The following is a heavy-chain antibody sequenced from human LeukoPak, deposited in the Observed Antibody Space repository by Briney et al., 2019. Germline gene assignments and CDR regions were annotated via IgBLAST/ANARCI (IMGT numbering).Heavy chain of an antibody. CDR3: AKDGRPGDCYFDF. CDR1: GFTFSSYG. D-gene: IGHD2-21*02. CDR2: IPYDGSNK. J-gene: IGHJ4*02. Sequence: GGSLRLSCAASGFTFSSYGMHWVRQAPGKGLEWVAVIPYDGSNKYYADSVKGRFTISSDNSKSTLYLQMNSLRAGDTAVYYCAKDGRPGDCYFDFWGQGTLVTVSS. V-gene: IGHV3-30*18.